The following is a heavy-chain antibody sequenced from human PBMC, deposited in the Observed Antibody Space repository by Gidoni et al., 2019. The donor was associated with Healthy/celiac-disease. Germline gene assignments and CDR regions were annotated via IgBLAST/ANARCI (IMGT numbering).Heavy chain of an antibody. CDR3: ARDTQIWYYDILTGYPRSNWFDP. CDR1: GFPFSDYY. D-gene: IGHD3-9*01. Sequence: QVQLVESGGGLVKPGGSLRLSCAASGFPFSDYYMSWIRQAPGKGLEWVSYISSSSSYTNDADSVKGRFTISRDNAKNSLYLQMNSLRAEDTAVYYCARDTQIWYYDILTGYPRSNWFDPWGQGTLVTVSS. V-gene: IGHV3-11*06. J-gene: IGHJ5*02. CDR2: ISSSSSYT.